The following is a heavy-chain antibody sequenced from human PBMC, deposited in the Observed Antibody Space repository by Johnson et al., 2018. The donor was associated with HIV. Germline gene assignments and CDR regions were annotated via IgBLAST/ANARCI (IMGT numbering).Heavy chain of an antibody. V-gene: IGHV3-9*01. J-gene: IGHJ3*02. D-gene: IGHD3-10*01. Sequence: VQLVESGGGLVQPGGSLRLSCAASGFTFSDYYMSWIRQAPGKGLEWVSGLSWHSGTVAYADSVKGRFTISRDNARKSLYRQMNSLRTEDTAFYYCVKEMASSMVSGNDAFDIWGQGTMVTVSS. CDR1: GFTFSDYY. CDR2: LSWHSGTV. CDR3: VKEMASSMVSGNDAFDI.